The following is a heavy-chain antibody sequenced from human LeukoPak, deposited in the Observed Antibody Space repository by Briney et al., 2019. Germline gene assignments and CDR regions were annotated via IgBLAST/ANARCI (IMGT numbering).Heavy chain of an antibody. D-gene: IGHD3-9*01. Sequence: SETLSLTCTVSGGSISSSSYYWGWIRQPPGKGLEWIGNIYYSGSTYYNPSLKSRVTISVDTSKNQFSLKLSSVTAADTAVYYCAREVRYFDWFINPYYFDYWGQGTLVTVSS. V-gene: IGHV4-39*07. CDR2: IYYSGST. J-gene: IGHJ4*02. CDR1: GGSISSSSYY. CDR3: AREVRYFDWFINPYYFDY.